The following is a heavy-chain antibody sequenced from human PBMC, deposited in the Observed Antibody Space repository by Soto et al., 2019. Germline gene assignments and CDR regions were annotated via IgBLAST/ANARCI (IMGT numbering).Heavy chain of an antibody. CDR2: IYWDDDI. Sequence: QITLKESGPTLVKPTQTLTVTCTFSGFSLTSSGVGVGWIRQPPGKALEWVALIYWDDDIRYSPSLKSRLTIATDTSKNQVVLKMTNMDPVDTATYSCARSYYGFHGPPIRWFDPWGQGILVTVSS. CDR3: ARSYYGFHGPPIRWFDP. V-gene: IGHV2-5*02. J-gene: IGHJ5*02. D-gene: IGHD3-3*01. CDR1: GFSLTSSGVG.